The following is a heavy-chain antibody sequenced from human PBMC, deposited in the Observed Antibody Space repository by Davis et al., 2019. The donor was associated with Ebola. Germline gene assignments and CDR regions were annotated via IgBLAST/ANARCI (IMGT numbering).Heavy chain of an antibody. J-gene: IGHJ5*02. V-gene: IGHV4-34*01. CDR1: GESFTGYF. Sequence: SETLSLTCAIYGESFTGYFWSWIRQAPGRGLEWIGEVHPSGETDYNPSLESRVTISLDTSKNQFSLTIHSVTAADTGVYYCARTSLTSVSDAGLGYNYFDPWGRGTLVTVSS. CDR2: VHPSGET. D-gene: IGHD4-17*01. CDR3: ARTSLTSVSDAGLGYNYFDP.